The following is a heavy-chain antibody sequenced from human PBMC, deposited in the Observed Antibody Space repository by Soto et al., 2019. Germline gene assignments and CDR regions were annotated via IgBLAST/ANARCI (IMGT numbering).Heavy chain of an antibody. CDR2: IYYSGST. CDR3: ARGEGYETKAHPQYYYYYYGMDV. V-gene: IGHV4-61*01. J-gene: IGHJ6*02. Sequence: SETLSLTCTVSGGSVSSGSYYWSWTRQPPGKGLEWIGYIYYSGSTNYNPSLKSRVTISVDTSKNQFSLKLSSVTAADTAVYYCARGEGYETKAHPQYYYYYYGMDVWGQGTTVTVSS. D-gene: IGHD2-2*01. CDR1: GGSVSSGSYY.